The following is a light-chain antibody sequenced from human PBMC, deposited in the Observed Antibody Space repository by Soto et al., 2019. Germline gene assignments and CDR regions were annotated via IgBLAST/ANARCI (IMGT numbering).Light chain of an antibody. J-gene: IGKJ4*01. CDR3: QQRSTPLT. Sequence: EIVLTQSPATLSLSPGERATLSCRASQSVSSYLAWYQQKPGQAPRLLIYDASSRATGIPARFSGSWSGTDFTLTISRLEPEDFAVYYCQQRSTPLTFGGGTKVEIK. CDR2: DAS. V-gene: IGKV3-11*01. CDR1: QSVSSY.